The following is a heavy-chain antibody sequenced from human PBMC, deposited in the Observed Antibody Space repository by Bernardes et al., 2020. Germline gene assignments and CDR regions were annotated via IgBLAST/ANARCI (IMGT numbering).Heavy chain of an antibody. D-gene: IGHD1-26*01. V-gene: IGHV3-7*01. CDR1: GFTFSNYW. CDR2: IKQDGSEK. J-gene: IGHJ4*02. Sequence: GGSLRLSCAASGFTFSNYWMSWVRQAPGKGLEWVANIKQDGSEKFYVDSVKGRFTISRDNARNSVYLQMNSLRAEDTAVYYCARESGSYYRRFDYWGQGTLVTVSS. CDR3: ARESGSYYRRFDY.